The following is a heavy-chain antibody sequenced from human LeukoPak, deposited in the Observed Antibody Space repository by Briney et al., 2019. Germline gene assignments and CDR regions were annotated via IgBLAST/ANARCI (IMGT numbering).Heavy chain of an antibody. CDR3: ARDYPPRGDFWSGYYRTYYYYGMDV. CDR2: IWYDRSNK. CDR1: GFTFSSYG. D-gene: IGHD3-3*01. V-gene: IGHV3-33*01. J-gene: IGHJ6*02. Sequence: GGSLRLSCAASGFTFSSYGMHWVRQAPGKGLEWVAVIWYDRSNKYYADSVKGRFTISRDNSKNTLYLQMNSLRAEDTAVHYCARDYPPRGDFWSGYYRTYYYYGMDVWGQGTTVTVSS.